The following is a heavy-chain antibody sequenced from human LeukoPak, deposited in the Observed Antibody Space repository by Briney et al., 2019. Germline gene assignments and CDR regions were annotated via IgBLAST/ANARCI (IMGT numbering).Heavy chain of an antibody. Sequence: SETLSLTCTVSGGSISSSTYYWGWIRQPPGKGLEWIGSIYYNGSTYYNPSLKSRVTISVDTSKNQFSLKLSSVTVADTAVYYCASPQAGNRFDPWGQGTLVTVPS. V-gene: IGHV4-39*01. CDR1: GGSISSSTYY. J-gene: IGHJ5*02. CDR2: IYYNGST. CDR3: ASPQAGNRFDP.